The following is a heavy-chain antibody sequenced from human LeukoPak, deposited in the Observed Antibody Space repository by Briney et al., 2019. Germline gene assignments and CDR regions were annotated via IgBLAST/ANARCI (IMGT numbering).Heavy chain of an antibody. J-gene: IGHJ3*02. Sequence: PSQTLSLTCTVSGGSISNGSYYWSWIRQPAGKGLEWIGRIYTSGSTDYNPSLKSRVTISVDTSKNQFSLKLSSVTAADTAVYYCARDRGAFDIWGQGTMVTVSS. CDR1: GGSISNGSYY. CDR3: ARDRGAFDI. V-gene: IGHV4-61*02. CDR2: IYTSGST.